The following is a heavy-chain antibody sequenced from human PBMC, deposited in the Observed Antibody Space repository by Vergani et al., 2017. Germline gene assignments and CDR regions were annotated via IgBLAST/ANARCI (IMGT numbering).Heavy chain of an antibody. J-gene: IGHJ4*02. Sequence: EVQLVESGGGLVQPGGSLRLSCAASGFTFSSYAMSWVRQAPGKGLEWVSAISGSGGSTYYADSVKGRFTISRDNSKNTLYLQMNSLRAEDTAVYYCARHPSITMVRGVIIAVSHPFDYWGQGTLVTVSS. CDR2: ISGSGGST. D-gene: IGHD3-10*01. CDR3: ARHPSITMVRGVIIAVSHPFDY. CDR1: GFTFSSYA. V-gene: IGHV3-23*04.